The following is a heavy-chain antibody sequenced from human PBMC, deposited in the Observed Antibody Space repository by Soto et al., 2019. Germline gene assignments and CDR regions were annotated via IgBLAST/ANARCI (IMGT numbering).Heavy chain of an antibody. Sequence: QVQLVESGGGVVQPGRSLGHSCAASGFTFGSYAMHWVRQAPGKGLEWVAVISHDGNNQYYADSVKGRFTISRDNSKNTLFLQLGRLSPEDTAVYYCARDRWAGVPDYIDSWGQGTLVTVSS. V-gene: IGHV3-30-3*01. CDR3: ARDRWAGVPDYIDS. D-gene: IGHD6-6*01. J-gene: IGHJ4*02. CDR2: ISHDGNNQ. CDR1: GFTFGSYA.